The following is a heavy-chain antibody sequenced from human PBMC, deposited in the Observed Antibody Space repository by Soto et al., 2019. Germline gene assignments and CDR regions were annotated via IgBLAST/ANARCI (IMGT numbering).Heavy chain of an antibody. D-gene: IGHD3-16*01. J-gene: IGHJ6*01. CDR2: ISSSSSYT. Sequence: GGSLRLSCAASGFTFSDYYMSWIRQAPGKGLEWVSYISSSSSYTNYADSVKGRFTISRDNAKNSLYLQMNSLRAEDTAVHYCARRGTNYYYGMDVWGQGTTVTVSS. CDR1: GFTFSDYY. CDR3: ARRGTNYYYGMDV. V-gene: IGHV3-11*06.